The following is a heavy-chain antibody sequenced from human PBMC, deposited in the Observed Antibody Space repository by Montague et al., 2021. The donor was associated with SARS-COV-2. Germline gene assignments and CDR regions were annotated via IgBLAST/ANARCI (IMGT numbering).Heavy chain of an antibody. J-gene: IGHJ6*03. V-gene: IGHV3-33*01. CDR3: ARGQEGVNMVLVVLGFYYYMDV. D-gene: IGHD3-22*01. CDR2: IWHDGSNK. Sequence: SLRLSCATSGFKFSDYIMHWVRQAPGKGLEWVAVIWHDGSNKFDAEAVRGRFTISRDISKNALYLDMNSLRVEDTAVYYCARGQEGVNMVLVVLGFYYYMDVWGKGTTVTVSS. CDR1: GFKFSDYI.